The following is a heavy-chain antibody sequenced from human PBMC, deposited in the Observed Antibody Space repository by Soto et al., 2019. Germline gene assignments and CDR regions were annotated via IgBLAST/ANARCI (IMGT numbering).Heavy chain of an antibody. CDR3: ATHYSSGGSYYYYGVDV. J-gene: IGHJ6*02. CDR1: GGTFSSYA. D-gene: IGHD6-19*01. V-gene: IGHV1-69*12. CDR2: IIPIFGTA. Sequence: QVQLVQSGAEVKKPGSSVKVSCKASGGTFSSYAISWVRQAPGQGLEWMGGIIPIFGTADYAQKFQGRVRITADDSTSTAYMELSSLRSEDTAVYYCATHYSSGGSYYYYGVDVWGQGTTVTVSS.